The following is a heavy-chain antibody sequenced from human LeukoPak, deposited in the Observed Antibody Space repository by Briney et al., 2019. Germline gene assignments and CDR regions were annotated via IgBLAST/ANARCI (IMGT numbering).Heavy chain of an antibody. CDR2: ISYDGSNK. V-gene: IGHV3-30*04. CDR3: ARGGFDY. CDR1: GFTFSSYA. Sequence: GGSLRLSCAASGFTFSSYAMHWVRQAPGKGLEWVAVISYDGSNKYYADSVKGRFTISRDNSKNTLYLQMNSLRAEDTAVYYCARGGFDYWGQGTLVTVSS. J-gene: IGHJ4*02.